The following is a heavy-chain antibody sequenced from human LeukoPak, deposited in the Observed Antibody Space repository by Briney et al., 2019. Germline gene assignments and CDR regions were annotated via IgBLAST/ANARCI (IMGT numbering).Heavy chain of an antibody. CDR3: ARGGYDFWSGYWAYYYGMDV. J-gene: IGHJ6*02. Sequence: GGSLRLSCAASGFTFSSYWMHWVRQAPRKGLVWVSRINSDGSSASYADSVKGRFTTSRDNAKNTLYLQMNSLRAEDTAVYYCARGGYDFWSGYWAYYYGMDVWGQGTTVTVSS. D-gene: IGHD3-3*01. V-gene: IGHV3-74*01. CDR2: INSDGSSA. CDR1: GFTFSSYW.